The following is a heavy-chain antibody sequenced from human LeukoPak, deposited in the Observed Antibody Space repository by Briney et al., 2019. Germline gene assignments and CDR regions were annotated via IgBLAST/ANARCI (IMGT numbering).Heavy chain of an antibody. Sequence: GSLRLSCAASGFTFSSYSMNWVRQAPGKGLEWVSSISSRSSYIYYADSVKGRFTISRDNAKNSLYLQMNSLRAEDTAVYYCARVGYSNGDAFDIWGQGTMVTVSS. CDR2: ISSRSSYI. V-gene: IGHV3-21*01. CDR3: ARVGYSNGDAFDI. J-gene: IGHJ3*02. CDR1: GFTFSSYS. D-gene: IGHD4-11*01.